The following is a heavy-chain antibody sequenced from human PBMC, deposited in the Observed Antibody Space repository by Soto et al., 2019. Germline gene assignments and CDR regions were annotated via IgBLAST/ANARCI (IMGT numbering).Heavy chain of an antibody. D-gene: IGHD3-10*01. CDR2: ISGGGDTT. V-gene: IGHV3-23*01. CDR1: GFTFNNYA. Sequence: EVQLLESGGVLVQPGGSLRLSCAASGFTFNNYAMTWVRQAPGKGLEWVSAISGGGDTTSYADSVKGRFTVSRDGSKNALYLQMSSLRAEATALYYCAKGRGGSGSLTPRVDFWGQGPLVTVSS. CDR3: AKGRGGSGSLTPRVDF. J-gene: IGHJ4*02.